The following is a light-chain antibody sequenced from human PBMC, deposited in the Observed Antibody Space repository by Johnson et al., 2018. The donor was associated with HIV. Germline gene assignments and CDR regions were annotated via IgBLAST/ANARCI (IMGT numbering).Light chain of an antibody. Sequence: QSVLTQPSSVSAAPGQKVTISCSGSSSNIGNKYVSWYQQLPGTAPKLLIYENNKRPSGIPDRFSGSKSGTSATLGITGLQTGDEADYYCGTWDNSLNPAYVFGTGNKVTVL. J-gene: IGLJ1*01. V-gene: IGLV1-51*02. CDR2: ENN. CDR1: SSNIGNKY. CDR3: GTWDNSLNPAYV.